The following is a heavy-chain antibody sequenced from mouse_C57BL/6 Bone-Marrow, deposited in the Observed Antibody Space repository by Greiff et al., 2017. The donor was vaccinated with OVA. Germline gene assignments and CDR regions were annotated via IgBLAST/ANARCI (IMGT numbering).Heavy chain of an antibody. J-gene: IGHJ1*03. CDR1: GFTFSSYG. Sequence: EVKLMESGGDLVKPGGSLKLSCAASGFTFSSYGMSWVRQTPDKRLEWVATISSGGSYTYYPDSVKGPFTISRDNAKNTLYLQMSSLKSEDTAMYYCSRWYFDVWGTGTTVTVSS. V-gene: IGHV5-6*01. CDR2: ISSGGSYT. CDR3: SRWYFDV.